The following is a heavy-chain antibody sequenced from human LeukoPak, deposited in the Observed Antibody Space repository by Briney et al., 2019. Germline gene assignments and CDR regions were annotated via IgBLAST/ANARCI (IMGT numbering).Heavy chain of an antibody. Sequence: PGGSLRLSCAASGFTFSSYSMNWVRQAPGKGLEWVSYISSSGSTIYYADSVKGRFTISRDNAKNSLYLQMNSLRAEDTAVYYCARGLIAVAGPFDYWGQGTLVTVSS. V-gene: IGHV3-48*04. D-gene: IGHD6-19*01. CDR2: ISSSGSTI. CDR1: GFTFSSYS. J-gene: IGHJ4*02. CDR3: ARGLIAVAGPFDY.